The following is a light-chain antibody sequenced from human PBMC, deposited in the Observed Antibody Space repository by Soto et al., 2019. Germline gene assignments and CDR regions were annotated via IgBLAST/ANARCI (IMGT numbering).Light chain of an antibody. V-gene: IGKV3-15*01. CDR3: QQYNDWPET. J-gene: IGKJ1*01. CDR1: QSVSSN. Sequence: EIVMTQSPGTLFLSQGERATLSCRASQSVSSNLAWYQQIPGQAPRLLIYGASPRATGIPARFSGRGSGTEFTLAISSLQTEDFAVYSCQQYNDWPETFGLGTKV. CDR2: GAS.